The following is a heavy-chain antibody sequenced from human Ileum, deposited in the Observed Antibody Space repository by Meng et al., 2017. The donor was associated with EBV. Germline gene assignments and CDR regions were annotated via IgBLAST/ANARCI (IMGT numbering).Heavy chain of an antibody. V-gene: IGHV4-4*03. CDR2: IYHRGST. D-gene: IGHD6-19*01. CDR3: ARDGYSSGSD. Sequence: VHLQESGPGLVQPPGTLSLTCTVSGASLNNNNWWSWVRQPPGKGLEWIGEIYHRGSTNYNPSLKSRVTISMDKSTNLFSLKVTSVTAADTAVYYCARDGYSSGSDWGQGTLVTVSS. J-gene: IGHJ4*02. CDR1: GASLNNNNW.